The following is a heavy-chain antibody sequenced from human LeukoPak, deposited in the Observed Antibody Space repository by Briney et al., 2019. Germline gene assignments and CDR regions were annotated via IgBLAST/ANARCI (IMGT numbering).Heavy chain of an antibody. D-gene: IGHD2-21*02. CDR2: ITGDGNTI. Sequence: GGSLRLSCAASGYSFNAYAMSWVRQAPGKGLEWVSSITGDGNTIIYADSVKGRFTISRDYSKNTLYLQMDSLRVEDTAIYYCAKRGDYYSYYYVMEVWGQGTTVIVSS. CDR1: GYSFNAYA. J-gene: IGHJ6*02. V-gene: IGHV3-23*01. CDR3: AKRGDYYSYYYVMEV.